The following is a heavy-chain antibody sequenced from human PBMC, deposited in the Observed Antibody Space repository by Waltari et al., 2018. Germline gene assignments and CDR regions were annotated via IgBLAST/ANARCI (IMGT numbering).Heavy chain of an antibody. V-gene: IGHV3-48*04. D-gene: IGHD2-21*01. CDR3: ARDAGRPRGPCGGDCYWFDP. Sequence: EVQLVESGGGLVQPGGSLSLSCAASGFTFSSYSMNWVRQAPGKGLEWVSYISSSSSTIYYADSVKGRFTISRDNAKNSLYLQMNSLRAEDTDVYYCARDAGRPRGPCGGDCYWFDPWGQGTLVTVSS. CDR1: GFTFSSYS. CDR2: ISSSSSTI. J-gene: IGHJ5*02.